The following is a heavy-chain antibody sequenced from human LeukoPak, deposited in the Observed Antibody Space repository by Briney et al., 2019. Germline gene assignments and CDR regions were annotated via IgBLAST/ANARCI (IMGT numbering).Heavy chain of an antibody. Sequence: SETLSLTCTVSGGSISSSSYYWGWIRQPPGKGLEWLGSIYYSGSTYYNPSLKSRVTISVDTSKNQFSLKLSSVTAADTAVYYCARGYCSGGSCYRVYYYYYMDVWGKGTTVTVS. CDR1: GGSISSSSYY. D-gene: IGHD2-15*01. J-gene: IGHJ6*03. V-gene: IGHV4-39*07. CDR2: IYYSGST. CDR3: ARGYCSGGSCYRVYYYYYMDV.